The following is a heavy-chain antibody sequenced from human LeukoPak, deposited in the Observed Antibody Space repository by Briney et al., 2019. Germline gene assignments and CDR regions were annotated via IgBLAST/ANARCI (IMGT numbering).Heavy chain of an antibody. J-gene: IGHJ6*02. Sequence: PGGSLRLSCAASGFTVSSYYMTWVRQAPGKGLEWVSVIYSGGSTYYADSVKGRVAISRDNSKNTVFLQMNSVRAEDTAMYYCARSYSNHLFGMDVWGQGTTVTVSS. CDR1: GFTVSSYY. D-gene: IGHD4-11*01. CDR2: IYSGGST. CDR3: ARSYSNHLFGMDV. V-gene: IGHV3-66*01.